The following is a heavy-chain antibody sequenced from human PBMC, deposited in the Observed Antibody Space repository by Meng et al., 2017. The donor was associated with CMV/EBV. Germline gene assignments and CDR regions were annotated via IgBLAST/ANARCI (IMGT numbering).Heavy chain of an antibody. CDR2: ISSSGSTI. Sequence: GESLKISCAASGFTFSSYEMNWVRQAPGKGLEWVSYISSSGSTIYYADSVKGRFTISRDNSKNTLYLQMNSLRAEDTAVYYCAKDLIAAAPDAFDIWGQGTMVTVSS. CDR3: AKDLIAAAPDAFDI. CDR1: GFTFSSYE. D-gene: IGHD6-13*01. V-gene: IGHV3-48*03. J-gene: IGHJ3*02.